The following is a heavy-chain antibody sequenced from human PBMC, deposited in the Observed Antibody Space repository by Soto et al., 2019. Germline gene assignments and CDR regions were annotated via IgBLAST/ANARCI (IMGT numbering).Heavy chain of an antibody. D-gene: IGHD3-3*01. J-gene: IGHJ4*02. V-gene: IGHV3-30-3*01. Sequence: QVQLVESGGGVVQPGRSLRLSCAASGFTFSTYAMHWVRQAPGKGLEWVAVISYDGSNKYYADSVKGRFTISRDNSKNTLYLQMNSLRAEDMAVYYCASGSYGGVVGDYFDYWGQGTLVTVSS. CDR2: ISYDGSNK. CDR3: ASGSYGGVVGDYFDY. CDR1: GFTFSTYA.